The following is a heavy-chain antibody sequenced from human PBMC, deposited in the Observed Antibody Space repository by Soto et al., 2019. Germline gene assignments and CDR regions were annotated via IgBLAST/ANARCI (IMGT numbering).Heavy chain of an antibody. D-gene: IGHD4-4*01. J-gene: IGHJ6*02. CDR1: GGTFSSYA. Sequence: QVQLVQSGAEVKKPGSSVTVSCKASGGTFSSYAISWVRQAPGQGLEWMGRIIPFIGTANYAQKFQGRVTITADEATSTAYMELTSLRPEDTAVYYCARVVMTTVTASYYYGMDVWGQGTTGTVSS. V-gene: IGHV1-69*18. CDR3: ARVVMTTVTASYYYGMDV. CDR2: IIPFIGTA.